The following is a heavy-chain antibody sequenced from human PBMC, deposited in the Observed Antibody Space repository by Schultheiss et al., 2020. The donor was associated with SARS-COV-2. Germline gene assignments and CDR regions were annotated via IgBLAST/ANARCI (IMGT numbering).Heavy chain of an antibody. V-gene: IGHV3-9*01. Sequence: GGSLRLSCAASGFTFSNAWMSWVRQAPGKGLEWVSGISWNSGSIGYADSVKGRFTISRDNAKNSLYLQMNSLRAEDTALYYCAKGGYCSSTSCYTPFDYWGQGTLVTVSS. CDR3: AKGGYCSSTSCYTPFDY. J-gene: IGHJ4*02. D-gene: IGHD2-2*02. CDR2: ISWNSGSI. CDR1: GFTFSNAW.